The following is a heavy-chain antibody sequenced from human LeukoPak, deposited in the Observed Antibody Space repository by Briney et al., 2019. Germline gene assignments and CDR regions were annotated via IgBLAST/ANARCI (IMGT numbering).Heavy chain of an antibody. D-gene: IGHD6-13*01. J-gene: IGHJ4*02. V-gene: IGHV4-34*01. CDR1: GGSFSGYY. CDR3: ARGLARDY. Sequence: PSETLSLTCAVYGGSFSGYYWSWIRQPPGKGLEWIGEINHSGSTNYNPSLKSRVTISVDTFKNQFSLKLSSVTAADTAVYYCARGLARDYWGQGTLVTVSS. CDR2: INHSGST.